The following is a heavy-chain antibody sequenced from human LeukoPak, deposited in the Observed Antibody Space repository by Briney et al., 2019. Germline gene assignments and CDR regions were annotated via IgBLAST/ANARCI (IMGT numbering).Heavy chain of an antibody. Sequence: PSETLSLTCAVSGGSISSGDYPWSWIRQPPGKGLEWIGYIFHTGHTSYNPSLKSRVTISVDMSKNQLSLKLSSVTAADTAVYYCARGFYGSGSQFDYWGQGTLVTVSS. CDR1: GGSISSGDYP. V-gene: IGHV4-30-2*01. CDR2: IFHTGHT. J-gene: IGHJ4*02. D-gene: IGHD3-10*01. CDR3: ARGFYGSGSQFDY.